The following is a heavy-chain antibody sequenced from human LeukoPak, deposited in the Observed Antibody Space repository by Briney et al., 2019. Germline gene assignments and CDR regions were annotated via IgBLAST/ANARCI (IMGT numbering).Heavy chain of an antibody. V-gene: IGHV3-23*01. CDR1: RFTFSHYA. J-gene: IGHJ4*02. CDR2: ISGSGST. D-gene: IGHD5/OR15-5a*01. Sequence: GGSLRLSCAASRFTFSHYAMTWVRQAPGKGLEWVSSISGSGSTYTADSVKGRFTISRDNSKNTLYLQLSSLRAEDTAVYFCATDSRGSSVRAFDYWGQGTLVTVSS. CDR3: ATDSRGSSVRAFDY.